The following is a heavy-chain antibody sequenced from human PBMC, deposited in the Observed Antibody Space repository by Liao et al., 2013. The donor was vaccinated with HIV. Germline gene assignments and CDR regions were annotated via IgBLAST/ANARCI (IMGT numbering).Heavy chain of an antibody. D-gene: IGHD2-21*02. CDR2: IYYSGST. V-gene: IGHV4-30-4*08. CDR3: ARCTGDFPFYYYYYYMDV. CDR1: GGSISSENYY. Sequence: VQLQESGPGLVKPSQTLSLTCTVSGGSISSENYYWSWIRQPPGKGLEWIGYIYYSGSTYYNPSLKSRVTISVDTSKNQFSLKLSSVTAADTAVYYCARCTGDFPFYYYYYYMDVWGKGTTVIVSS. J-gene: IGHJ6*03.